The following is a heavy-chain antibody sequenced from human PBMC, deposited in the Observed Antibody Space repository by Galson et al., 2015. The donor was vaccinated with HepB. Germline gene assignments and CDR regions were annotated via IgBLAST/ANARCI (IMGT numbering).Heavy chain of an antibody. CDR2: INPSGGST. CDR3: ARDHLVMYYYGSGSYRYGMDV. V-gene: IGHV1-46*03. J-gene: IGHJ6*02. D-gene: IGHD3-10*01. CDR1: GYTFTSYY. Sequence: SVKVSCKASGYTFTSYYMHWVRQAPGQGLEWMGIINPSGGSTSYAQKFQGRVTMTRDTSTSTVYMELSSLRSEDTAVYYCARDHLVMYYYGSGSYRYGMDVWGQGTTVTVSS.